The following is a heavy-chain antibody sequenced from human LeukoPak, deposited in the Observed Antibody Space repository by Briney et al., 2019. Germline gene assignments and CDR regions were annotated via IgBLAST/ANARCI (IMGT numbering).Heavy chain of an antibody. CDR3: ARDRPYYSYCFDI. J-gene: IGHJ3*02. V-gene: IGHV3-23*01. CDR2: ISGSGGST. D-gene: IGHD2-21*01. CDR1: GFTFSSYA. Sequence: GGSLRLSCAASGFTFSSYAMSWVRQAPGKGQEWVSAISGSGGSTYYADSVKGRFTISRDNAKNSLYLQMNSLRAEDTAVYYCARDRPYYSYCFDIWGQGTMVTVSS.